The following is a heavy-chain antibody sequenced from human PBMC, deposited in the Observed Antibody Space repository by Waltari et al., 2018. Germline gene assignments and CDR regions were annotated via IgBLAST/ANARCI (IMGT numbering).Heavy chain of an antibody. CDR1: GFTFSSYG. V-gene: IGHV3-30*18. CDR3: AKDGPIAAAGPYWYFDL. Sequence: QVQLVESGGGVVQPGRSLRLSCAASGFTFSSYGMPWVRQAPGKGLEWVAVIWYDGSNKDYADSVKGRFTISRDNSKNTLYLQMNSLRAEDTAMYYCAKDGPIAAAGPYWYFDLWGRGTLVTVSS. D-gene: IGHD6-13*01. CDR2: IWYDGSNK. J-gene: IGHJ2*01.